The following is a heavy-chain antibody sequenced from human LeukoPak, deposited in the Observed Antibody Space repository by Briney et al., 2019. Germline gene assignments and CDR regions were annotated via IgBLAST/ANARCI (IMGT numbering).Heavy chain of an antibody. CDR1: GGSISSYY. CDR3: ARAKHLWFGELLPYYFDY. D-gene: IGHD3-10*01. V-gene: IGHV4-59*01. J-gene: IGHJ4*02. CDR2: IYYSGST. Sequence: SEALSLTCTVSGGSISSYYWSWIRQPPGKGLEWIGYIYYSGSTNYNPSLKSRVTISVDTTKNQFSLKLSSVTAADTAVYYCARAKHLWFGELLPYYFDYWGQGTLVTVSS.